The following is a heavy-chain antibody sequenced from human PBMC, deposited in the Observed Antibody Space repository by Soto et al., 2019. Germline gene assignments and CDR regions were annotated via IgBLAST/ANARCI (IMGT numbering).Heavy chain of an antibody. D-gene: IGHD2-15*01. CDR1: GASINSGGCY. V-gene: IGHV4-31*03. J-gene: IGHJ4*02. CDR3: ARDGPGVDYFDY. Sequence: SETLSLTCTVSGASINSGGCYWSWIRQHPGKGLEWIGYIYKSGNTYYNPSLKSRLTKSVHTAKNQFSLKLSSVTAADTAVYYCARDGPGVDYFDYWGQGALVTVSS. CDR2: IYKSGNT.